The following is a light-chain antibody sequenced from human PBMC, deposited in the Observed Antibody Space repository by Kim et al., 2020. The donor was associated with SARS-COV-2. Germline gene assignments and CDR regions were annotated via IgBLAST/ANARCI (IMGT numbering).Light chain of an antibody. CDR1: QLGDKY. V-gene: IGLV3-1*01. Sequence: VSVAPGRTASITCSGDQLGDKYVCWNQQKPGQSPVLVIYQDKNRPSGIPERFSGSNSGNTATLTISGTQAMDEADYYCQAWDTTVVFGGGTQLTVL. CDR2: QDK. J-gene: IGLJ2*01. CDR3: QAWDTTVV.